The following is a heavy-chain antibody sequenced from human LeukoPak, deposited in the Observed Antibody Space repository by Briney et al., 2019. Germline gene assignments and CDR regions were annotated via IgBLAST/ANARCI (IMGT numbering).Heavy chain of an antibody. D-gene: IGHD3-10*01. CDR1: GGTFSGYY. J-gene: IGHJ4*02. Sequence: SETLSLKCAVYGGTFSGYYGSWIRQPPGKGLEWIGEINHSGSTNYNPSLKSRVTIAVDTSKNQFSLELSSVTAADTAVYYCARAGREVRFADWGKAGLVTVSS. CDR2: INHSGST. CDR3: ARAGREVRFAD. V-gene: IGHV4-34*01.